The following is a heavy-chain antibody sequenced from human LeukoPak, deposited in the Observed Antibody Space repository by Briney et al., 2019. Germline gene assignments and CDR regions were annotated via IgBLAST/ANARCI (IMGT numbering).Heavy chain of an antibody. CDR3: ARDRTCSGGSCYLNWFDP. CDR2: INPNSGGT. Sequence: ASVMVSCKASGYTFTGYYMHWVRQAPGQGLEWMGWINPNSGGTNYAQKFQGRVTMTRDTSISTAYMELSRLRSDDTAVYYCARDRTCSGGSCYLNWFDPWGQGTLVTVSS. J-gene: IGHJ5*02. V-gene: IGHV1-2*02. CDR1: GYTFTGYY. D-gene: IGHD2-15*01.